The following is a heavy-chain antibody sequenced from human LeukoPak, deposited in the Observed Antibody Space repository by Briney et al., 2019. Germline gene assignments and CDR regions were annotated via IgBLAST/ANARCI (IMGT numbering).Heavy chain of an antibody. CDR3: ASGDPGNSYGY. J-gene: IGHJ4*02. CDR1: GFTFSSYW. D-gene: IGHD5-18*01. V-gene: IGHV3-74*01. Sequence: GGSLRLSCAASGFTFSSYWMHWVRQAPGKGLIWVSRITIDGSSTSYADSVKGRFTISRDNAKNTVYLQMNSLRAEDTAVYYCASGDPGNSYGYWGQGTLVTVSS. CDR2: ITIDGSST.